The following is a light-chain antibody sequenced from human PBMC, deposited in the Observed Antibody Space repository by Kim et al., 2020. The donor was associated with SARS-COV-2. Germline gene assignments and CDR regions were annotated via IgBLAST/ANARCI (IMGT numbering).Light chain of an antibody. CDR2: KAS. V-gene: IGKV1-5*03. CDR3: QQYNNYSWT. CDR1: QSISDW. Sequence: ASVGDRVTITGRASQSISDWLAWYQQKPEKAPKLLIYKASNLESRVPSRFSGSGSGTEFTLTISSLQPDDFATYYCQQYNNYSWTFGQGTKVDIK. J-gene: IGKJ1*01.